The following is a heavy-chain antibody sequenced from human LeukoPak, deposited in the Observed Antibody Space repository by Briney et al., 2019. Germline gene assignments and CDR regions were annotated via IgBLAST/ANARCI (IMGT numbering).Heavy chain of an antibody. CDR1: GFTFSSYS. D-gene: IGHD5-18*01. CDR2: IYSGGST. J-gene: IGHJ4*02. V-gene: IGHV3-53*01. Sequence: GGSLRLSCAASGFTFSSYSMNWVRQAPGKGLEWVSVIYSGGSTYYSDSVKGRFTISRDNSKNTLYLQMNSLRAEDTAVYYCARDRGYSYGYYFDYWGQGTLVTVSS. CDR3: ARDRGYSYGYYFDY.